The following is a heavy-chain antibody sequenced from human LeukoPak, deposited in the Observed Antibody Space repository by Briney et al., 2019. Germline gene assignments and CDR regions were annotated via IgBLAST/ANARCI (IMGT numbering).Heavy chain of an antibody. CDR1: GGSISSSSYY. CDR2: IYYSGST. J-gene: IGHJ4*02. Sequence: SETLSLTCTVSGGSISSSSYYWGWIRQPPGKGLEWIGSIYYSGSTYYNPSLKSRVTISVDTSKNQFSLKLSSVTAADTAVYYCAVNLPTRDYWGQGTLATVSS. D-gene: IGHD2-2*01. V-gene: IGHV4-39*01. CDR3: AVNLPTRDY.